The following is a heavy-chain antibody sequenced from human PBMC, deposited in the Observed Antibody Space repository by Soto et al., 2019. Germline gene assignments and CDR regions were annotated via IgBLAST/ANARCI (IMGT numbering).Heavy chain of an antibody. CDR2: IYPGDSDT. Sequence: PGESLKISCKGSGYSFANYWIGWVRQMPGKGLEWMGIIYPGDSDTRYSPSFQGQVTISADKSISTAYLQWSSLKASDTAMYYCARTAAGGKNYYGMDVWGQGTTVTVSS. CDR1: GYSFANYW. V-gene: IGHV5-51*01. D-gene: IGHD6-13*01. CDR3: ARTAAGGKNYYGMDV. J-gene: IGHJ6*02.